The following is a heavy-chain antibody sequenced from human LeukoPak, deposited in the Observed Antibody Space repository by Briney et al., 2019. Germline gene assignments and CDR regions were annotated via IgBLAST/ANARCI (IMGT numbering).Heavy chain of an antibody. CDR2: IIPILGIA. CDR1: GGTFSSYA. D-gene: IGHD3-10*01. Sequence: SVKVSCKASGGTFSSYAISWVRQAPGQGLEWMGRIIPILGIANYAQKFQGRVTITADKSTSTAYMELSSLRSEDTAVYYCASPPHPYYGSGRPFDYWGQGTLVTVSS. CDR3: ASPPHPYYGSGRPFDY. J-gene: IGHJ4*02. V-gene: IGHV1-69*04.